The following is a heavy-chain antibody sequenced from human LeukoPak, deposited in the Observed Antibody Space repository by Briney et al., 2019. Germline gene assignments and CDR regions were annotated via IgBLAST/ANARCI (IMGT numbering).Heavy chain of an antibody. CDR3: AKRLGDPRAFDY. J-gene: IGHJ4*02. CDR2: ISGTSGTI. Sequence: SGGSLRLSCAASGFTFSNYAMSWVRQAPGKGLEWVSGISGTSGTINYAAPVKGRFTISRDNSKNTLYLQMSSLRVDDMAVYYCAKRLGDPRAFDYWGQGTLVTVSS. D-gene: IGHD2-21*02. CDR1: GFTFSNYA. V-gene: IGHV3-23*01.